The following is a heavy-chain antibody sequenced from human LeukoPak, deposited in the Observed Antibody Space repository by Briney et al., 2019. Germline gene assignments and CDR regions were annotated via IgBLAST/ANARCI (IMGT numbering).Heavy chain of an antibody. CDR3: AKVRGLYYYYGMDV. Sequence: PGGSLRLSCAASGFVFSSYAISWVRQAPGKGLEWVSDISGSGATTSFADSVKGRFTISRDNSKNTLYLQMNNLRAEDTAVYYCAKVRGLYYYYGMDVWGQGTTVTVSS. V-gene: IGHV3-23*01. CDR2: ISGSGATT. CDR1: GFVFSSYA. D-gene: IGHD3/OR15-3a*01. J-gene: IGHJ6*02.